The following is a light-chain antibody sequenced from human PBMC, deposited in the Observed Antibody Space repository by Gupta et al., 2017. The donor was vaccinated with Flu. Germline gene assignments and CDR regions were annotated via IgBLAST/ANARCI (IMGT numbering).Light chain of an antibody. CDR2: FAS. Sequence: DIVLTQSPDFQSVTPKEKVTITCRASQSIGSSLHWYQQKPDQSPSLLFTFASQSFSGVPPRFSGSGSGTDFTLTINRLEAEDAATYYCLQCRPVPYTFGQGTKLEI. CDR1: QSIGSS. CDR3: LQCRPVPYT. J-gene: IGKJ2*01. V-gene: IGKV6-21*01.